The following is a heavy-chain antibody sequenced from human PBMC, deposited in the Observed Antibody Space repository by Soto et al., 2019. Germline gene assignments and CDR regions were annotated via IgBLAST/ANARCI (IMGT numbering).Heavy chain of an antibody. V-gene: IGHV1-18*01. Sequence: GASVKVSCKASGYTFTSYAMHWVRQAPGQGLEWMGWISAYNGNTNYAQKLQGRVTMTTDTSTSTAYMELRSLRSDDTAVYYCARDWMTAGLLRFLEWLPLAPPHYYYGMDVWGQGTTVTVSS. D-gene: IGHD3-3*01. J-gene: IGHJ6*02. CDR2: ISAYNGNT. CDR3: ARDWMTAGLLRFLEWLPLAPPHYYYGMDV. CDR1: GYTFTSYA.